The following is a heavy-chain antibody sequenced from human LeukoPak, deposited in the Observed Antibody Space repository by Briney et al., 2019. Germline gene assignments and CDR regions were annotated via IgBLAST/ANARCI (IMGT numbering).Heavy chain of an antibody. CDR2: ITSSGSTI. J-gene: IGHJ4*02. CDR3: ARDFTGTHGDY. Sequence: PGGSLRLSCAASGFTFSDYYMTWIRQAPGKGLEWVSYITSSGSTIYYTDSVKGRFTISRDNAKKSLFLQVNSLRAEDTAVYYCARDFTGTHGDYWGQGTLVTVSS. V-gene: IGHV3-11*01. CDR1: GFTFSDYY. D-gene: IGHD1-1*01.